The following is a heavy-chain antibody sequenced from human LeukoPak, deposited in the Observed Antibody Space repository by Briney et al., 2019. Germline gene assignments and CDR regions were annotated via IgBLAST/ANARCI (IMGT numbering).Heavy chain of an antibody. D-gene: IGHD3-10*01. CDR3: AREPYYGSRKYYHGMQP. J-gene: IGHJ6*02. Sequence: GGSESLACAASGFSLSNYGMHWVRQAPGKGLEWVAVMRYDESKEYSGDSVKGRFTISRDKSKNTLYLQMNSLRAEDTAVYYCAREPYYGSRKYYHGMQPCGPGTTVTVSS. CDR2: MRYDESKE. CDR1: GFSLSNYG. V-gene: IGHV3-33*01.